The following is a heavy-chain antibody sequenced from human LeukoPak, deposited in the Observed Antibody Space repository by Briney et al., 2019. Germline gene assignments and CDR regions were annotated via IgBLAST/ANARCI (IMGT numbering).Heavy chain of an antibody. CDR1: GGSISSSAYH. V-gene: IGHV4-39*07. D-gene: IGHD7-27*01. J-gene: IGHJ6*03. Sequence: SETLSLTCTVSGGSISSSAYHWGWIRQPPGKGLEWIGSIHIGGSTYHNPSLKSRVTISLDTSKSQFSLKVRYVTAADTAVYYCASNTGVATNYYYYYMDVWGKGTTVTVSS. CDR2: IHIGGST. CDR3: ASNTGVATNYYYYYMDV.